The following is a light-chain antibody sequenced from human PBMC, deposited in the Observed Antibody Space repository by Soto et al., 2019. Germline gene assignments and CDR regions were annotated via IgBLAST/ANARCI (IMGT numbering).Light chain of an antibody. CDR3: SSFAVSPVV. CDR1: GTDDYDYNY. J-gene: IGLJ2*01. V-gene: IGLV2-8*01. Sequence: QSALTQPPSASGSPGQSVTIPCTGTGTDDYDYNYVSWYQQHPGKVTKLIIYEVNKRPSGVPDRFSGSKSGSTASLTVSGLQAEDEADYYCSSFAVSPVVFGGGTKLTVL. CDR2: EVN.